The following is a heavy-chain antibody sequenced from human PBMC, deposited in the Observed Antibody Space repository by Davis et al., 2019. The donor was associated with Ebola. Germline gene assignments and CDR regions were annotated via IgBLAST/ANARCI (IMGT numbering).Heavy chain of an antibody. D-gene: IGHD2-8*02. CDR3: ARSGGVYGSYYFGLDV. J-gene: IGHJ6*04. V-gene: IGHV2-70*13. CDR2: IDWDDDQ. CDR1: GLSLGSSAMC. Sequence: SGPTLVKPTQTLTLTCTFSGLSLGSSAMCVSWIRQPPGKALEWLALIDWDDDQYYSTSLKTRLTVSRDSSKNQVVLTMTNMDPVDTATYYCARSGGVYGSYYFGLDVWGEGTTVTVSS.